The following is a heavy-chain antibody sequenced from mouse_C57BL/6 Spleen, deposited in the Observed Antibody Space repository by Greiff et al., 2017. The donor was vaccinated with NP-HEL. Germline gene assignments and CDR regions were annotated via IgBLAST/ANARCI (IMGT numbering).Heavy chain of an antibody. V-gene: IGHV1-82*01. D-gene: IGHD1-1*01. J-gene: IGHJ3*01. CDR2: IYPGDGDT. CDR3: AREGDYYGSSLFAY. Sequence: QVQLQQSGPELVKPGASVKISCKASGYAFSSSWMNWVKQRPGKGLEWIGRIYPGDGDTNYNGKFKGKATLTADKSSSTAYMQLSSLTSEDSAVYFCAREGDYYGSSLFAYWGQGTLVTVSA. CDR1: GYAFSSSW.